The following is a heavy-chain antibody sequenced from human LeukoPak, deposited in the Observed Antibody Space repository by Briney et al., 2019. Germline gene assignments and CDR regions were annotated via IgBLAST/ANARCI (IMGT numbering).Heavy chain of an antibody. CDR2: INPNSGGT. J-gene: IGHJ6*03. Sequence: ASVKVSCKASGYTFTGYYMHWVRQAPGQGLEWMGRINPNSGGTNYAQKFQGRVTMTRDTSISTAYMELSRLRSDDTAVYYCAREKRYGDYVPYYMDVWGKGTTVTVSS. V-gene: IGHV1-2*06. CDR1: GYTFTGYY. CDR3: AREKRYGDYVPYYMDV. D-gene: IGHD4-17*01.